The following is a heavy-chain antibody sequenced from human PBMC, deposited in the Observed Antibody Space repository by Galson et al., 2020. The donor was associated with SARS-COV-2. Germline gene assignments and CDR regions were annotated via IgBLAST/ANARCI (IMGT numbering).Heavy chain of an antibody. CDR1: GFSISSYD. D-gene: IGHD3-16*01. V-gene: IGHV3-30*02. Sequence: GESLKISCAASGFSISSYDMYWVRQAPGKGLEWVSFISSDGSSKDYRDAVKGRFIISRDNSKNMLYLEMNSMRVEDTAVYHCAKDWGVRTYFEHWGQGTLVTGSP. CDR2: ISSDGSSK. J-gene: IGHJ4*02. CDR3: AKDWGVRTYFEH.